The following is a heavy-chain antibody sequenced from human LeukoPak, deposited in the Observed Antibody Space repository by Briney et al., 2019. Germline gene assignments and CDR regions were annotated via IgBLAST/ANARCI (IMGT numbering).Heavy chain of an antibody. Sequence: GGSLRLSCAASGFTFSSYGMHWVHQAPGKGLEWVANIKQDGSEKYYVDSVKGRFTISRDHAKNSLYLQMNSLRAEDTAVYYCARKGVFDIWGQGTMVTVSS. J-gene: IGHJ3*02. V-gene: IGHV3-7*01. D-gene: IGHD2-8*01. CDR1: GFTFSSYG. CDR2: IKQDGSEK. CDR3: ARKGVFDI.